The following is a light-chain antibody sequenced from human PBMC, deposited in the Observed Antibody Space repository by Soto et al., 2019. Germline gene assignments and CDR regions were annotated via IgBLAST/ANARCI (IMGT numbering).Light chain of an antibody. CDR3: SSYTTSSTLYV. J-gene: IGLJ1*01. V-gene: IGLV2-14*01. CDR1: SSDVGGYKY. CDR2: EVS. Sequence: QSVLTQPASVSGSPGHSITISCTGTSSDVGGYKYVSWYQLHPAKAPRLMIYEVSHRASGVSSRVSGSKSGNTASLTISGLQDEDEATYYCSSYTTSSTLYVFGTGTKVTVL.